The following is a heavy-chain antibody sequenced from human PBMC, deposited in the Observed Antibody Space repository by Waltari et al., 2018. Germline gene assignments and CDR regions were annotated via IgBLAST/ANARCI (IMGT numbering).Heavy chain of an antibody. CDR3: AKDLVAAAYYYYYMDV. D-gene: IGHD2-15*01. CDR2: ISGSGGST. CDR1: GFTFSSYA. J-gene: IGHJ6*03. V-gene: IGHV3-23*04. Sequence: EVQLVESGGGLVQPGGSLRLSCAASGFTFSSYAMSWVRQAPGKGLGWVSAISGSGGSTYYADSVKGRFTISRDNSKNTLYLQMNSLRAEDTAVYYCAKDLVAAAYYYYYMDVWGKGTTVTVSS.